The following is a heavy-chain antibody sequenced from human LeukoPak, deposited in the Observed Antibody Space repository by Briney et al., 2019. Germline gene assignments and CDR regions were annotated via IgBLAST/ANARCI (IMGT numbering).Heavy chain of an antibody. J-gene: IGHJ4*02. D-gene: IGHD5-24*01. CDR1: GGSISPYY. Sequence: SETLSLTCTVSGGSISPYYWSWIRQPPGKGLERIGFVSYSGITKFSLSLKSRVRMSVDTSKNYFSLNVSSVTAADTAVYYCARLADGHNVYYFDFWGRGTLVTVSS. CDR2: VSYSGIT. V-gene: IGHV4-59*08. CDR3: ARLADGHNVYYFDF.